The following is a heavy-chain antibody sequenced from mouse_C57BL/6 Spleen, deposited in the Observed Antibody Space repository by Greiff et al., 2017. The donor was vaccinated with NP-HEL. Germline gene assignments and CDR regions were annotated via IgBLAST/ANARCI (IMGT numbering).Heavy chain of an antibody. D-gene: IGHD1-1*01. J-gene: IGHJ2*01. Sequence: QVQLQQPGAELVRPGSSVKLSCTASGYTFTSSWMHWVKQRPLQGLEWIGNIDPSDSETHYNQKFKDKATLTVDKSSNTAYMQLSSLTSEDSAVYYCARWRAYSSSYYLDYWGQGTTLTVSS. CDR1: GYTFTSSW. V-gene: IGHV1-52*01. CDR2: IDPSDSET. CDR3: ARWRAYSSSYYLDY.